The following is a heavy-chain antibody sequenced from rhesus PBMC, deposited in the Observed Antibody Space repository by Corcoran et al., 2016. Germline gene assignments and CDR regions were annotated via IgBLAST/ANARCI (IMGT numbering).Heavy chain of an antibody. V-gene: IGHV3S5*01. Sequence: EVQLVETGGGLVQPGGSLRLSCAASGFTFSTYGMSWVSQATGKVLEWVSVISYTGGSTYSADSMKGLFTISRDNSRNTLSLQMKCLRAEDTAVYYCAKALYGSSLNSVDVWGRGVLVTVSS. CDR3: AKALYGSSLNSVDV. D-gene: IGHD4-29*01. CDR2: ISYTGGST. J-gene: IGHJ5-2*02. CDR1: GFTFSTYG.